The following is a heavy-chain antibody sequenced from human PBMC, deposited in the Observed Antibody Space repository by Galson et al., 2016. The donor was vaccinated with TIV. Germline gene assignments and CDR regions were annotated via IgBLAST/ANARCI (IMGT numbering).Heavy chain of an antibody. Sequence: SLRLSCAVSGFTFSNYWMAWVRQAPGKGLEWVANIKEDGSEKNYVGLVKGRFTISRDNAKNSLYLQMNSVRAEDTAVYYCARGGSDSDYWGQGTLVTVSS. CDR1: GFTFSNYW. D-gene: IGHD2-21*01. CDR3: ARGGSDSDY. J-gene: IGHJ4*02. V-gene: IGHV3-7*01. CDR2: IKEDGSEK.